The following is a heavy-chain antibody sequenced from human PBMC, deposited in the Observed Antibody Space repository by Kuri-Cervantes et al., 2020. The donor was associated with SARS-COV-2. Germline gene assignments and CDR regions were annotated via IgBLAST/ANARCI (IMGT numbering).Heavy chain of an antibody. CDR1: GFTFSSYW. D-gene: IGHD3-10*01. CDR3: ARSPLDPLVSGFDY. V-gene: IGHV3-30*03. J-gene: IGHJ4*02. Sequence: GESLKISCAASGFTFSSYWKSWVRQAPGKGLEWVAVISYDGSNKYYADSVKGRFTISRDNSKNTLYLQMNSLRAEDTAVYYCARSPLDPLVSGFDYWGQGTLVTVSS. CDR2: ISYDGSNK.